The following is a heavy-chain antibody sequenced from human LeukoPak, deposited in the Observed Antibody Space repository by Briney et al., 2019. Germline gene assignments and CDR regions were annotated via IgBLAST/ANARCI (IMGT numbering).Heavy chain of an antibody. CDR1: GYTFTSYG. CDR2: IIPIFGTA. J-gene: IGHJ5*02. D-gene: IGHD3-10*01. Sequence: HWASVKVSCKASGYTFTSYGISWVRQAPGRGLEWMGGIIPIFGTANYAQKFQGRVTITADESTSTAYMELSSLRSEDTAVYYCARGPSFITMVRGVNFWFDPWGQGTLVTVSS. V-gene: IGHV1-69*13. CDR3: ARGPSFITMVRGVNFWFDP.